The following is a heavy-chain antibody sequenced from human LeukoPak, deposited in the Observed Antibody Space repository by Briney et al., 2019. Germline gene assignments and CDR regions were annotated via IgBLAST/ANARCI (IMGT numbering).Heavy chain of an antibody. CDR3: AREGGAVAGTSDY. J-gene: IGHJ4*02. Sequence: ASVKVSCKASGYTFTSYGISWVRQAPGQGLEWMGWISAYNGNTNYAQKLQGRVTITTDTSTSTAYMELRSPRSDDTAVYYCAREGGAVAGTSDYWGQGTLVTVSS. D-gene: IGHD6-19*01. CDR1: GYTFTSYG. V-gene: IGHV1-18*01. CDR2: ISAYNGNT.